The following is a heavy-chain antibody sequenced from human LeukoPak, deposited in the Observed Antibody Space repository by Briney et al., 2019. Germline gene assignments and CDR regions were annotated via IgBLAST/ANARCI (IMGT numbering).Heavy chain of an antibody. Sequence: GAPVKVSCKASGYTFTSYDINWVRQATGQGLEWMGWMNPNSGNTGYAQKFQGRVTMTRNTSISTAYMELSSLRSEDTAVYYCARAASYSSSGKTRKNYYFDYWGQGTLVTVSS. CDR2: MNPNSGNT. CDR1: GYTFTSYD. J-gene: IGHJ4*02. D-gene: IGHD6-13*01. V-gene: IGHV1-8*01. CDR3: ARAASYSSSGKTRKNYYFDY.